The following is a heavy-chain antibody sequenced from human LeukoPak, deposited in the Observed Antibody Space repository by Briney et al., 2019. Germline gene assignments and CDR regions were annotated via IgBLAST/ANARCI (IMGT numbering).Heavy chain of an antibody. Sequence: GGSLRLSCAASGFTFSNYAMSWVRQAPGKGLEWVSAISDSGRSSYYADFVKGRFTISRDNSKNTLYLQMNSLRAEETAVYYCARDRMVYTYWGRGTLVTVSS. CDR3: ARDRMVYTY. CDR2: ISDSGRSS. D-gene: IGHD3-10*01. V-gene: IGHV3-23*01. J-gene: IGHJ4*02. CDR1: GFTFSNYA.